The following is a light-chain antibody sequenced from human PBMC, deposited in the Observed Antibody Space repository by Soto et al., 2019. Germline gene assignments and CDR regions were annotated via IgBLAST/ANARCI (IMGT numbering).Light chain of an antibody. CDR2: AAS. V-gene: IGKV3-20*01. J-gene: IGKJ4*01. Sequence: DIVLTQSPGSLSFSPGGRATLTCRTSESVGSSLLAWYQQKPGQAPRLLIYAASSRATGISDRFSGSGSGTDFTLTISSLQPEDFATYFCQQSYSLPLTFGGGTKVDIK. CDR3: QQSYSLPLT. CDR1: ESVGSSL.